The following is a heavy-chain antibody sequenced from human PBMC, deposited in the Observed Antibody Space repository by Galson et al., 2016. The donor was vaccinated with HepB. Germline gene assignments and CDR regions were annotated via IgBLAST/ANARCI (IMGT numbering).Heavy chain of an antibody. Sequence: QSGAEVKKPGESLKISCKCSGYTFPSYWIGWVRQMPGKGLEWMGIIYPDDSDTRYSPSFQGQVTMSADKSTSTAYLQWSSLKASETAMYYCARLYYYDSSSYYGAGDCDYWGQGTLFTVSS. CDR3: ARLYYYDSSSYYGAGDCDY. V-gene: IGHV5-51*01. D-gene: IGHD3-22*01. J-gene: IGHJ4*02. CDR1: GYTFPSYW. CDR2: IYPDDSDT.